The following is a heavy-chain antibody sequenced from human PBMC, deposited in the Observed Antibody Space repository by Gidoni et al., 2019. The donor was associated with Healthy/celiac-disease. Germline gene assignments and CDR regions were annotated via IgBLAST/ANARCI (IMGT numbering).Heavy chain of an antibody. CDR2: ISGSGGST. CDR1: GFTFSSYA. Sequence: EVQLLESGGGLVQPGGSLRLSCAASGFTFSSYAMSWVRQAPGKGLEWVSAISGSGGSTYYADSVKGRFTISRDNSKNTLYLQMNSLRAEDTAVYYCAKAATSYYGSGSSGRYYGMDVWGQGTTVTVSS. CDR3: AKAATSYYGSGSSGRYYGMDV. D-gene: IGHD3-10*01. V-gene: IGHV3-23*01. J-gene: IGHJ6*02.